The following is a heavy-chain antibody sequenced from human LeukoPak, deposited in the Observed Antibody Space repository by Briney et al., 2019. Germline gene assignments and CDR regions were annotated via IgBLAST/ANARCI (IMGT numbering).Heavy chain of an antibody. CDR3: AREADIVASLDYYYGMDV. J-gene: IGHJ6*02. V-gene: IGHV3-21*01. D-gene: IGHD5-12*01. CDR1: GFTFSSYS. Sequence: PGGSLRLSCAASGFTFSSYSMNWVRQAPGKGLEWVSSISGSSSYIYYADSVKGRFTISRDNAKNSLYLQMNSLRAEDTAVYYCAREADIVASLDYYYGMDVWGQGTTVTVSS. CDR2: ISGSSSYI.